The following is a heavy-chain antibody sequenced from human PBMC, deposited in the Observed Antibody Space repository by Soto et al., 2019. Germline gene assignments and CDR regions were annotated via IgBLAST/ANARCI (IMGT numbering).Heavy chain of an antibody. D-gene: IGHD2-2*01. J-gene: IGHJ6*03. CDR1: GFTFSDYY. CDR3: ARDRCSSTSCYAGGRRYYYYMDV. V-gene: IGHV3-11*01. CDR2: ISSSGSTI. Sequence: QVQLVESGGGLVKPGGSLRLSCAASGFTFSDYYMSWIRQAPGKGLEWVSYISSSGSTIYYADSVKGRFTISRDNAKNSLYLQMNSLRAEDTAVYYCARDRCSSTSCYAGGRRYYYYMDVWGQGTTVTVSS.